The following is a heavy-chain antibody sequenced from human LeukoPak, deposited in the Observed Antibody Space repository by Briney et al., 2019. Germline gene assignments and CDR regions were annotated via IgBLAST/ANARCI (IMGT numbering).Heavy chain of an antibody. D-gene: IGHD3-22*01. CDR1: GFTFSSYA. CDR3: AKDLLGYYDSSGYYSAEGAFDI. Sequence: GGSLRLSCAASGFTFSSYAMSWVRQAPGKGLEWVSAINGSGGSTYYADSVKGRFTISRDNSKNTLYLQMNSLRAEDTAVYYCAKDLLGYYDSSGYYSAEGAFDIWGQGTMVTVSS. V-gene: IGHV3-23*01. J-gene: IGHJ3*02. CDR2: INGSGGST.